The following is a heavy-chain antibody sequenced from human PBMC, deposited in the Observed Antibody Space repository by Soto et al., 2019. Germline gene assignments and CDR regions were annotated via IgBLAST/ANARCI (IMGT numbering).Heavy chain of an antibody. CDR3: ARDQSYYDSSGYYF. CDR1: GYTFTGYY. Sequence: ASVKVSCKASGYTFTGYYMHWVRQAPGQGLEWMGWINPNSGGTNYAKKFQGRVTMTRDTSISTAYMELSRLRSDDTAVYYCARDQSYYDSSGYYFWGQGTLVTVSS. CDR2: INPNSGGT. J-gene: IGHJ4*02. D-gene: IGHD3-22*01. V-gene: IGHV1-2*02.